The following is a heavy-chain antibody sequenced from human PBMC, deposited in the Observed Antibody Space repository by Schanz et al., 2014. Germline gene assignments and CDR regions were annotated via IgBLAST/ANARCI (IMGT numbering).Heavy chain of an antibody. CDR3: ARDRDQWDGNFCDF. J-gene: IGHJ4*02. CDR1: GFIFSNYG. D-gene: IGHD1-26*01. V-gene: IGHV3-30*02. CDR2: IRDDGTYQ. Sequence: QVQLVESGGGVVQRGGSLRLSCAASGFIFSNYGMHWVRQAPGKGLEWVAFIRDDGTYQNYADSIKGRFTVSRDNSKTTVFLQMHSLRADDTAVYYCARDRDQWDGNFCDFWGQGTLVTVSS.